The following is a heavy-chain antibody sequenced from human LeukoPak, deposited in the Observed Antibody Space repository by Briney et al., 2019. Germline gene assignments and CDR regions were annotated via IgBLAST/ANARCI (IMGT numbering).Heavy chain of an antibody. CDR2: ISWNSGSI. Sequence: GGSLRLSCAASGFTFDDYAMHWVRQAPGKGLEWVSGISWNSGSIGYADSVKGRFTISRDNAKNSLYLQMNSLRAEDTALYYCAKERYGAVYAFDIWGQGTMVTVSS. J-gene: IGHJ3*02. CDR3: AKERYGAVYAFDI. V-gene: IGHV3-9*01. D-gene: IGHD4-17*01. CDR1: GFTFDDYA.